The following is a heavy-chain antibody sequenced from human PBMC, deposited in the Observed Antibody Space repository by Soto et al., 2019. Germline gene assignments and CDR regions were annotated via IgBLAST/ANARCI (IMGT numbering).Heavy chain of an antibody. CDR3: AREYYYTMDV. CDR1: GFTFSSYG. Sequence: GGSLRLSCAASGFTFSSYGMHWVRQAPRKGLEWVAVISNDGRYKYYADSVKGRFTISRDNAKNSLYLQMNSLRADDTAVYYCAREYYYTMDVWGQGTMVTVSS. J-gene: IGHJ6*02. CDR2: ISNDGRYK. V-gene: IGHV3-30*03.